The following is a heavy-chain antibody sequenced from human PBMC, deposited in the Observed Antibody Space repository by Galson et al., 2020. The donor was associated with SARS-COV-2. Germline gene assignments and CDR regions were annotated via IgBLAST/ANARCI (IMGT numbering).Heavy chain of an antibody. CDR2: ISGTNGKT. CDR1: GSTFRNFG. V-gene: IGHV1-18*01. D-gene: IGHD3-3*01. Sequence: ASVKVSCKASGSTFRNFGISWVRQAPGQGLEWLGWISGTNGKTNYAQKFQDRVILTTDTSTSTAYLYLRSLRFDDTAVYYCARDGEGFEWLFSSNHPSSDYWGQGTLVTVSS. J-gene: IGHJ4*02. CDR3: ARDGEGFEWLFSSNHPSSDY.